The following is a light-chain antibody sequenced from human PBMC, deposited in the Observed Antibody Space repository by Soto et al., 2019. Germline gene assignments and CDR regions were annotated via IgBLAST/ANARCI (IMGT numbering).Light chain of an antibody. V-gene: IGKV1-17*02. CDR3: PQVSSFPQR. CDR1: QGIIND. Sequence: DIQVTQYRYSLSASEGDRVTITCRASQGIINDLGWYQQKAGKAPQDLIQAASILQSGVPSRFSGSGSGTEFILTINNLQPEDFASYCCPQVSSFPQRFALGAKVDI. CDR2: AAS. J-gene: IGKJ1*01.